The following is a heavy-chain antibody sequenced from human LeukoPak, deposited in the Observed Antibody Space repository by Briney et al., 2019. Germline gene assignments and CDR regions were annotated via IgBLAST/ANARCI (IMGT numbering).Heavy chain of an antibody. V-gene: IGHV3-23*01. CDR1: GFTFSSYW. J-gene: IGHJ6*02. D-gene: IGHD5-18*01. CDR2: ISGSGGST. CDR3: AKGEVDTAMVTLNYYYYGMDV. Sequence: GGSLRLSCAASGFTFSSYWMSWVRQAPGKGLEWVSAISGSGGSTYYADSVKGQFTISRDNSKNTLYLQMNSLRAEDTAVYYCAKGEVDTAMVTLNYYYYGMDVWGQGTTVTVSS.